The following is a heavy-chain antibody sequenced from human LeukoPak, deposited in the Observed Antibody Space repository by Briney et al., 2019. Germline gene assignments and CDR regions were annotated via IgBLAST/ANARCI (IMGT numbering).Heavy chain of an antibody. CDR1: RFTFSSFG. CDR2: VSGSGGST. D-gene: IGHD2-21*01. V-gene: IGHV3-23*01. CDR3: AKFLPTHIVVANYFFDY. Sequence: GGSLRLSCAASRFTFSSFGMSWVRQAPGKGLEWVSAVSGSGGSTYYADSVKGRFTISRDNSKNTLYLQMNSLRAEDTAVYYCAKFLPTHIVVANYFFDYWGQGTLVTVSS. J-gene: IGHJ4*02.